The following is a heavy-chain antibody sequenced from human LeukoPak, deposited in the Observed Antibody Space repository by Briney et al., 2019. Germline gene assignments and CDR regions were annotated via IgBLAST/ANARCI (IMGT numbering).Heavy chain of an antibody. D-gene: IGHD3-16*02. J-gene: IGHJ3*01. V-gene: IGHV3-23*01. CDR1: GFTFSGSA. CDR3: ARDMQLST. Sequence: GGSLRLSCAASGFTFSGSAMSWVRQGPGEGLEGVSLISYSGANSYYTDPVRGRFTISRDNSKDTLFLQMNSLRAEDTAIYYCARDMQLSTWGLGTMVTVSS. CDR2: ISYSGANS.